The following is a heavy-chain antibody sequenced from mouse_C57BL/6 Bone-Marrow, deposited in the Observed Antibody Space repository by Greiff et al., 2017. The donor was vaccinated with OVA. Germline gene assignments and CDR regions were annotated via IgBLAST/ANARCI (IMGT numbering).Heavy chain of an antibody. D-gene: IGHD2-5*01. CDR3: ARSNYGGLAMDF. CDR1: GYSFTISY. CDR2: IYPGRVNT. J-gene: IGHJ4*01. Sequence: QVQLQQSGPELVKPGASVKISCKASGYSFTISYIHWVTQRPGQGLEWIGWIYPGRVNTTYNETFKGKATLTADTSSSTAYMQLSSLTSEDSAVYFCARSNYGGLAMDFWGQGTSVTVSS. V-gene: IGHV1-66*01.